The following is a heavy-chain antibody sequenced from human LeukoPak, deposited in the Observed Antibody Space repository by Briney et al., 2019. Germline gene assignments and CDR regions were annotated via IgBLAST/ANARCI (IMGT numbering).Heavy chain of an antibody. J-gene: IGHJ4*02. D-gene: IGHD4-17*01. CDR2: ISSSGSTI. CDR3: ARDGTTVTTRFDY. CDR1: GFTFSSYE. V-gene: IGHV3-48*03. Sequence: GGSLRLSCAASGFTFSSYEMNWVRQAPGKGLEWVSYISSSGSTIYYADSVKGRFTISRDNAKNSLYLQMNSLRAEDTAVYYCARDGTTVTTRFDYWGQGTLVTVSS.